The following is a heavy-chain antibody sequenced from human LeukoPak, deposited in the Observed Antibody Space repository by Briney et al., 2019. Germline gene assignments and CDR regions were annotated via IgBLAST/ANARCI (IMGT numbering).Heavy chain of an antibody. CDR2: IYSGGST. J-gene: IGHJ6*03. D-gene: IGHD3-10*01. CDR1: GFTVSSNY. V-gene: IGHV3-53*01. Sequence: GGSLRLSCVASGFTVSSNYRSWVRQAPGKGLEWVSVIYSGGSTYYADSVKGRFTISRDNSKNTLYLQMNSLRAEDTAVYYCASGSGSYRTPYYYMDVWGTGTTVTVSS. CDR3: ASGSGSYRTPYYYMDV.